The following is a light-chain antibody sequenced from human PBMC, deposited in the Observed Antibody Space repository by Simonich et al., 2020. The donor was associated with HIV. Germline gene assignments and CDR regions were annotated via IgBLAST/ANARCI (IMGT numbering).Light chain of an antibody. Sequence: EIVLTQSPGTLSLSPGERATLSCRASRSVNSNLAWYQQKPGQAPRLLIYGASTRATGIPARFSGSVSGTEFTLTISSLQSEDFAVYYCQQYNNWPYTFGQGTKLEIK. CDR3: QQYNNWPYT. V-gene: IGKV3-15*01. CDR1: RSVNSN. J-gene: IGKJ2*01. CDR2: GAS.